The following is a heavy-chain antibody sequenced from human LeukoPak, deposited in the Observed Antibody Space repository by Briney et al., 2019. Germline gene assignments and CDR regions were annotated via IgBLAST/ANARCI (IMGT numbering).Heavy chain of an antibody. V-gene: IGHV1-2*02. J-gene: IGHJ5*02. Sequence: ASVKVSCKASGYTFTTYAMNWVRQAPGQGLEWMGWINPNSGGTNYAQKFQGRVTMTRDTSISTAYMELSRLRSDDTAVYYCAREGIAAAGTVAFDPWGQGTLVTVSS. D-gene: IGHD6-13*01. CDR1: GYTFTTYA. CDR3: AREGIAAAGTVAFDP. CDR2: INPNSGGT.